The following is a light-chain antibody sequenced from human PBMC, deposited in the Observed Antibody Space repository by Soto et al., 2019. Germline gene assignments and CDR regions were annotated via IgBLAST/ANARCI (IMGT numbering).Light chain of an antibody. J-gene: IGLJ1*01. CDR3: RSYTSISTLSTYV. CDR1: SSDVGGYNY. CDR2: DVS. Sequence: QSALTQPASVSGSPGQSITISCTGTSSDVGGYNYVSWYQHHPGKAPKLMIYDVSNRPSGVSNRFSGSKSGNTASLIISGLQAEDEADYCCRSYTSISTLSTYVFGTGTKLTVL. V-gene: IGLV2-14*03.